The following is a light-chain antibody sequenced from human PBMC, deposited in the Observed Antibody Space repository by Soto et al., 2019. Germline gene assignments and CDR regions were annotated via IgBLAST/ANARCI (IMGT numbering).Light chain of an antibody. Sequence: DIQMTQSPSTLSASVGDRVAITCRASHSISGWLAWYQQKAGKAPTLLIYGASNLQTGVPSRFSGSGSGTEFTLTISSLQPDDVATYYCQHFNSYGTFGQGTKVDIK. CDR2: GAS. CDR3: QHFNSYGT. J-gene: IGKJ1*01. CDR1: HSISGW. V-gene: IGKV1-5*01.